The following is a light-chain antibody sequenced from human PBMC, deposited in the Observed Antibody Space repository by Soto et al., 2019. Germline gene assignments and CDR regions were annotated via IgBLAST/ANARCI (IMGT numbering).Light chain of an antibody. CDR3: QQLHDYPIT. V-gene: IGKV1-33*01. J-gene: IGKJ5*01. Sequence: DIQMTQSPSSLSASVGDRVTITCQASRDIDKYLNWYQQKPGKAPKLLIYDASNLETGVPSRFSGSGSGTDFTLTISSLQPEDFATYYCQQLHDYPITFGQGTRLEIK. CDR1: RDIDKY. CDR2: DAS.